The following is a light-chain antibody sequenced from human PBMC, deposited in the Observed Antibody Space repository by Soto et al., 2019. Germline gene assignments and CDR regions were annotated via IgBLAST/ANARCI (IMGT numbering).Light chain of an antibody. V-gene: IGKV1D-12*01. CDR1: QDVGRR. CDR2: AAS. CDR3: QHAKSFPVP. Sequence: DIQMTQSPSSLSASVGDTVTITCRSSQDVGRRLSWYQQKPGKAPKILIFAASSLQSGVPSRFSGSGSGTDFTLTITSLQSEDFATYYCQHAKSFPVPFGQRTRLAIK. J-gene: IGKJ5*01.